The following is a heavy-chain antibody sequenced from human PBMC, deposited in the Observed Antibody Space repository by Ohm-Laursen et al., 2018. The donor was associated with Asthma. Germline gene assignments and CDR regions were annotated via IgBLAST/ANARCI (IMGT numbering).Heavy chain of an antibody. CDR2: IWYDGSNK. J-gene: IGHJ6*02. Sequence: SLRLSCAASGFTFSSYGMHWVRQAPGKGLEWVAVIWYDGSNKYYADSVKGRFTISRDNSKNTLYLQMNSLRAEDTAVYYCARDHTSGPALYYYYGMDVWGQGTTVTVSS. CDR1: GFTFSSYG. V-gene: IGHV3-33*01. CDR3: ARDHTSGPALYYYYGMDV.